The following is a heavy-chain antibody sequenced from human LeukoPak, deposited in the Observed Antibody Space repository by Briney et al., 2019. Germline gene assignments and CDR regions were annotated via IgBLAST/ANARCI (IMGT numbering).Heavy chain of an antibody. CDR3: ARGGYTYGSGVAGDF. Sequence: ASVKLSCKASGFTFTSYGITWVRQAPGQGLEWMGWISPDTGNTKYVQKLQGRVTMTTDTSTSTAYMELRSLRSDDTAVYYCARGGYTYGSGVAGDFWGQGTLVTVSS. CDR2: ISPDTGNT. V-gene: IGHV1-18*01. D-gene: IGHD5-18*01. CDR1: GFTFTSYG. J-gene: IGHJ4*02.